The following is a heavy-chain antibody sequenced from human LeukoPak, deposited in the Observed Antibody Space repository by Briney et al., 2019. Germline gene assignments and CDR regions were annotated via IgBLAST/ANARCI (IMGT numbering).Heavy chain of an antibody. Sequence: SETLSLTCTVSGGSISSGSYYWSWIRQPAGKGLEWIGRIYTSGSTNYNPSLKSRVTISVDTSKNQFSLKLSSVTAADTAVYYCARLTVGALDYWGQGTLVTVSS. J-gene: IGHJ4*02. CDR3: ARLTVGALDY. V-gene: IGHV4-61*02. CDR2: IYTSGST. CDR1: GGSISSGSYY. D-gene: IGHD1-26*01.